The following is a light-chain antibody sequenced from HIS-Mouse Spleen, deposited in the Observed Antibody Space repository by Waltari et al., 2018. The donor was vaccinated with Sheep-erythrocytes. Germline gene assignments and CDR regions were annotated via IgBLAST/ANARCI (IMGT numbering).Light chain of an antibody. J-gene: IGLJ3*02. Sequence: QSVLSQPPSSSDAPRLRVTISRSGSSSNIGTKAVNWYQQLPGKAPKLLIYYDDLLSSGVSDRFSCSKSVTSASLAISGLQSEDEADYYCAAWDDSLNGWVFGGGTKLTVL. CDR2: YDD. V-gene: IGLV1-36*01. CDR3: AAWDDSLNGWV. CDR1: SSNIGTKA.